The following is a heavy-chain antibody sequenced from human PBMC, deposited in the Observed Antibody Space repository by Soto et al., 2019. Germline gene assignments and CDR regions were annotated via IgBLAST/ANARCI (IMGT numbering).Heavy chain of an antibody. D-gene: IGHD2-8*01. V-gene: IGHV1-18*01. CDR1: GYPFTNYG. CDR2: ISAYNGDT. Sequence: QVQLVQSEAEVKKPGASVKVSCKVSGYPFTNYGITWVRQAPGQGLEWMGWISAYNGDTNYVQRLQSRVTMTTVTSPDTAYMDLRSLRSGATAVYYCAWDGVSGLDYWCQGTLVTVSS. CDR3: AWDGVSGLDY. J-gene: IGHJ4*02.